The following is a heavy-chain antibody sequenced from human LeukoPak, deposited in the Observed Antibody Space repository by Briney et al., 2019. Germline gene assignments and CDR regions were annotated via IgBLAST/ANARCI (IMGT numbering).Heavy chain of an antibody. CDR2: TNHSGST. D-gene: IGHD4-17*01. CDR3: ARVPPDYNDLHDALDL. Sequence: PSETLSLTCAVYGGSFSGYYWSWIRQPPGKGLEWIGETNHSGSTNYDPSLKSRVTMSIDMSKNQFSLRLTSVTAADTAVYYCARVPPDYNDLHDALDLWGQGTVVTVSS. J-gene: IGHJ3*01. V-gene: IGHV4-34*01. CDR1: GGSFSGYY.